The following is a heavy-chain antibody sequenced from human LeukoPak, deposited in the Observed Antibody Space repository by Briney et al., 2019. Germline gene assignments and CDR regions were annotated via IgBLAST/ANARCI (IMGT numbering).Heavy chain of an antibody. D-gene: IGHD6-6*01. J-gene: IGHJ4*02. CDR1: GFSLSTSGVG. Sequence: SGPTLVKPPQTLTLTCTFSGFSLSTSGVGVGWIRQPPGKALEWLALIYWDDDKRYSPSLKSRLTITKDTSKKQVVLTMTNMEPVDTATYYCAHRGRLGGVFDYWGQGTLVTVSS. CDR2: IYWDDDK. V-gene: IGHV2-5*02. CDR3: AHRGRLGGVFDY.